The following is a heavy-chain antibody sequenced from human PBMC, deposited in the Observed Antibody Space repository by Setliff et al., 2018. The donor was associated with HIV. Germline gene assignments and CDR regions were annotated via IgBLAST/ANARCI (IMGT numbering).Heavy chain of an antibody. CDR3: ARERMMWGTYYYYMDV. Sequence: SEPLSLPCALSGGSISSSNGWSRVRQSPGEELEGIGEIFHSGSTNYNPSVKSRVIISVDRSNNQFSLKLSPVTAADTAVYYCARERMMWGTYYYYMDVWGKGTTVTVSS. CDR1: GGSISSSNG. V-gene: IGHV4-4*02. J-gene: IGHJ6*03. D-gene: IGHD1-1*01. CDR2: IFHSGST.